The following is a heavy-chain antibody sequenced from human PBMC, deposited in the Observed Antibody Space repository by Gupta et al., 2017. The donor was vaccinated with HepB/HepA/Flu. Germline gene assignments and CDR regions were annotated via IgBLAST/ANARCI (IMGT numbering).Heavy chain of an antibody. J-gene: IGHJ6*02. CDR1: GGSMSTYY. Sequence: QVQLQESGPGLVKPSETLFLTCTVSGGSMSTYYWTWVRQPPGKGLEWIGYIDHSGDTKNNPSLKSRVTFSIDTSRNQFSLRLTSVTAADTAVYFCARGYSSLDVWGQGTTVAVSS. CDR2: IDHSGDT. D-gene: IGHD3-22*01. CDR3: ARGYSSLDV. V-gene: IGHV4-59*01.